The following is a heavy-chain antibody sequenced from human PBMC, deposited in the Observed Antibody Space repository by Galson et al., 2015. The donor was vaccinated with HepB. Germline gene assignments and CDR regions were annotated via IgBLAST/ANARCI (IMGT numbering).Heavy chain of an antibody. CDR2: IIPIFGTA. D-gene: IGHD3-10*01. V-gene: IGHV1-69*06. J-gene: IGHJ4*02. CDR3: ARAGSQWFAENPYFFGD. CDR1: GGTFSSYA. Sequence: SVKVSCKASGGTFSSYAISWVRQAPGQGLEWMGGIIPIFGTANYAQKLQGRVTITRDTSASTAYMELSTLRSEDTAVYYCARAGSQWFAENPYFFGDWGQGTLVTVSS.